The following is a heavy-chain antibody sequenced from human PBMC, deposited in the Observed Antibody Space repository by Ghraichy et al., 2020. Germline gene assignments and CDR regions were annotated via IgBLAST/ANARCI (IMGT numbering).Heavy chain of an antibody. CDR3: TAAPGYCSSTSCPGTFDP. CDR2: IRSKANSYAT. CDR1: GFTFSGSA. D-gene: IGHD2-2*01. V-gene: IGHV3-73*01. J-gene: IGHJ5*02. Sequence: GSVKVSCAASGFTFSGSAMHWVRQASGKGLEWVGRIRSKANSYATTYAASVKGRFTISRDDSKNTAYLQMNSLKTEDTAMYYCTAAPGYCSSTSCPGTFDPWGQGTLVTVSS.